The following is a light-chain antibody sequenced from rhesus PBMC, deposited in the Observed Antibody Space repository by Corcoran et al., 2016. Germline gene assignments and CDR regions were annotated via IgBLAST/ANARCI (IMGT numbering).Light chain of an antibody. J-gene: IGKJ2*01. Sequence: ETVVTQSPATLALSPGERATLSCRASQSVGRYLAWYQQKPGQAPRLLIYGASSRAPGIPERFSGSGLGTDFTLTFSSLEAEDVGVYYCQQSSDLYNFVQGTKVEIK. CDR3: QQSSDLYN. V-gene: IGKV3-24*04. CDR2: GAS. CDR1: QSVGRY.